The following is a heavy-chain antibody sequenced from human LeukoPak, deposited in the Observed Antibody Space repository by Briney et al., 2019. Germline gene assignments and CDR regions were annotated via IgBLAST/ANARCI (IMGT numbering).Heavy chain of an antibody. V-gene: IGHV3-53*01. D-gene: IGHD3-10*01. CDR1: GFTVSSNY. CDR3: ARLITMVRGDAFDI. Sequence: GGSLRLSCAASGFTVSSNYMSWVRQAPGKGLEWVSIIYTGGSTHYADSVKGRFTISRDNSKNTLYLQMNSLRAEDTAVYYCARLITMVRGDAFDIWGQGTMVTVSS. J-gene: IGHJ3*02. CDR2: IYTGGST.